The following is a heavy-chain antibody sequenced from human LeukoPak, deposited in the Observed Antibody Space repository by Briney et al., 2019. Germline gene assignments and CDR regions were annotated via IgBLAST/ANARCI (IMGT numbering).Heavy chain of an antibody. CDR1: GYTFTGYY. J-gene: IGHJ1*01. Sequence: GASVKVSCKASGYTFTGYYMHWVRQAPGQGLEWMGWINPNSGGTNYAQKFQGRVTMTRDTSISTAYMELSRLRSDDTAVYYCARDGIAAAGTSRGDEYFQHWGQGTLVTVSS. CDR3: ARDGIAAAGTSRGDEYFQH. D-gene: IGHD6-13*01. CDR2: INPNSGGT. V-gene: IGHV1-2*02.